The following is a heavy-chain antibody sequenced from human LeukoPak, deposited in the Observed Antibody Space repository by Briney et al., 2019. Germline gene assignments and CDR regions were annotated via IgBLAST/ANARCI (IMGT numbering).Heavy chain of an antibody. D-gene: IGHD3-22*01. CDR2: ISSSSSYI. J-gene: IGHJ4*02. CDR3: VRVYYDTNGYLYLDY. CDR1: GFTFSRYS. V-gene: IGHV3-21*01. Sequence: GGSLRLSCAASGFTFSRYSMNWVRQAPGKGLEWVSSISSSSSYIYYADSVKGRFTISRDNAKNSLYLQMNSLRAEDTAVYYCVRVYYDTNGYLYLDYWGQGTLVTVSS.